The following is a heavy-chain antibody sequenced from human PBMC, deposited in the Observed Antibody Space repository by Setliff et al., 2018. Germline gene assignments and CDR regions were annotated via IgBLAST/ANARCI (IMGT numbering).Heavy chain of an antibody. CDR3: ARDLGSGSYYYYYGMDV. CDR2: IYHSGST. CDR1: GGSISSYY. Sequence: PSETLSLTCTVSGGSISSYYWSWIRQPAGKGLEWIGSIYHSGSTNYNPSLKSRVTISVDTSKNQFSLKLSSVTAADTAVYYCARDLGSGSYYYYYGMDVWGQGTTVTVSS. V-gene: IGHV4-4*07. J-gene: IGHJ6*02. D-gene: IGHD1-26*01.